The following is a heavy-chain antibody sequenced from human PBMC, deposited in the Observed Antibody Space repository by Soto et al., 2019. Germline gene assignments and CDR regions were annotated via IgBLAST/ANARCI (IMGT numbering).Heavy chain of an antibody. V-gene: IGHV1-18*01. CDR1: GYTFIYYG. J-gene: IGHJ4*02. D-gene: IGHD6-19*01. CDR3: GRGGLAVSGTYDY. CDR2: ISGSNGDT. Sequence: VQLVQSGAEVKESGASVKVSCKASGYTFIYYGVAWVRRAPGQGPEWMGWISGSNGDTKYAQNLQNRASLTTDTSTNTAYMELRSLRPDDTAIYFCGRGGLAVSGTYDYWGQGTLVTVSS.